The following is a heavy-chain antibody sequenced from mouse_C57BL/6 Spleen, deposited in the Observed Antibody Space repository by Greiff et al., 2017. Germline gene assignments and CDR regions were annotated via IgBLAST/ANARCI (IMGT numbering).Heavy chain of an antibody. D-gene: IGHD2-4*01. V-gene: IGHV1-82*01. CDR2: IYPGDGDT. CDR1: GYAFSSSW. CDR3: ARGSEDYDWYFDV. J-gene: IGHJ1*03. Sequence: VQLQQSGPELVKPGASVKISCKASGYAFSSSWMNWVKQRPGKGLEWIGRIYPGDGDTNYNGKFKGKATLTADKSSSTAYMQLSSLTSEDSAVYFCARGSEDYDWYFDVWGTGTTVTVSS.